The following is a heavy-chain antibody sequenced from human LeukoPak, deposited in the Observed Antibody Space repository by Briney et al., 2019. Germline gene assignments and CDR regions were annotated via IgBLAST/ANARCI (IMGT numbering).Heavy chain of an antibody. J-gene: IGHJ6*03. CDR1: GFTFSSYS. CDR3: ARGSGGTIFGVVSYYYYMDV. CDR2: IDFTSRYI. V-gene: IGHV3-21*01. D-gene: IGHD3-3*01. Sequence: GGSLRLSCAASGFTFSSYSMNWVRQAPGKGLEWVSSIDFTSRYIYNADSVKGRFATSRDNAKNTLYLQMNSLRAEDTAVYYCARGSGGTIFGVVSYYYYMDVWGKGTTVTVSS.